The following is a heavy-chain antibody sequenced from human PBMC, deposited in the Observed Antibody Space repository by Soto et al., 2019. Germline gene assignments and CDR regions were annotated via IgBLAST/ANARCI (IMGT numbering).Heavy chain of an antibody. Sequence: GGSLRLCCAASGFTFSSYGIHWVRQAPGKGLEWVAVIWYDGSNKYYADSVKGRFTISRDNSKNTLYLQMNSLRAEDTAVYYCARDSPFDASRGYLAYWGQGTLVTVSS. V-gene: IGHV3-33*01. CDR2: IWYDGSNK. CDR3: ARDSPFDASRGYLAY. D-gene: IGHD3-22*01. J-gene: IGHJ4*02. CDR1: GFTFSSYG.